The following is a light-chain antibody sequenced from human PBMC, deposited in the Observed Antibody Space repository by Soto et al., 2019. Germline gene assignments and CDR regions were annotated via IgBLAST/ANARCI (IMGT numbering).Light chain of an antibody. CDR2: DVN. Sequence: QSALTQPASVSGSPGQSITISCAGTSSDVGGHNYVSWYQQHPGKAPKLIIYDVNNRPSGVSNRFSGSKSGNTASLTISGLQAEDEADYFCYSHRSGSTLYVFGTGTKLTVL. CDR1: SSDVGGHNY. V-gene: IGLV2-14*03. CDR3: YSHRSGSTLYV. J-gene: IGLJ1*01.